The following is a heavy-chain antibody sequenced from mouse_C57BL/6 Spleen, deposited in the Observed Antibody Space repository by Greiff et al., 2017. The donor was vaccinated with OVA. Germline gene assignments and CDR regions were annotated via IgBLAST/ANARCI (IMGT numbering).Heavy chain of an antibody. CDR1: GYAFSSSW. Sequence: QVHVKQSGPELVKPGASVKISCKASGYAFSSSWMNWVKQRPGKGLEWIGRIYPGDGDTNYNGKFKGKATLTADKSSSTAYMQRSSLTSEDSADYVGGREGYYFDYWGQGTTLTVSS. CDR2: IYPGDGDT. D-gene: IGHD2-2*01. CDR3: GREGYYFDY. J-gene: IGHJ2*01. V-gene: IGHV1-82*01.